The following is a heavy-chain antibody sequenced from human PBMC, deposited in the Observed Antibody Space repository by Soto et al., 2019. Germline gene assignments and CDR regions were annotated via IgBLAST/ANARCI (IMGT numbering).Heavy chain of an antibody. Sequence: SGPTLVNPTQTLTLTCTFSGFSLSTSGVGVGWIRQPPGKALEWLALIYWDDDKRYSPALKSRLTITKDTSKNQVVLTMTNMDPVYTVIYYCAHLNYYDSSGYYDYWGQGTLVTVSS. CDR3: AHLNYYDSSGYYDY. CDR2: IYWDDDK. D-gene: IGHD3-22*01. V-gene: IGHV2-5*02. CDR1: GFSLSTSGVG. J-gene: IGHJ4*02.